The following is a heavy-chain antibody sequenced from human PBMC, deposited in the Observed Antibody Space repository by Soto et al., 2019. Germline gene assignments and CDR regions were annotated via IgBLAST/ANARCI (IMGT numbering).Heavy chain of an antibody. Sequence: PGGSLRLSCAASGFTFSSYAMSWVRQAPGKGLEWVSAISGSGGSTYYADSVKGRFTISRDNSKNTLYLQMNSLRAEDTAAYYCAKDSWNYPRTLDYWGQEPWSPSPQ. CDR2: ISGSGGST. V-gene: IGHV3-23*01. CDR3: AKDSWNYPRTLDY. CDR1: GFTFSSYA. D-gene: IGHD1-7*01. J-gene: IGHJ4*01.